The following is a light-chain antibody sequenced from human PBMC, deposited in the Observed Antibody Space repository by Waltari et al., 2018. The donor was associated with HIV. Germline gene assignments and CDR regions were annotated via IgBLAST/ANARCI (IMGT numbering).Light chain of an antibody. J-gene: IGLJ2*01. V-gene: IGLV1-44*01. CDR3: AAWDDSLNGVV. CDR1: SSNIGSNT. Sequence: QSVLTQPPSASGTPGQRVTISCSGISSNIGSNTVSWYQQRPGTAPKPLIYNNNERPSGVPDRFSGSTSGTSASLAISGLQAESEADYYCAAWDDSLNGVVFGGGTKLTVL. CDR2: NNN.